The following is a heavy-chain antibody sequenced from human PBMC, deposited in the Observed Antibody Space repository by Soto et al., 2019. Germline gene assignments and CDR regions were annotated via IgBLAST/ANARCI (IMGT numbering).Heavy chain of an antibody. J-gene: IGHJ6*02. V-gene: IGHV3-23*01. CDR3: AKDSGDITIFGVVIGMDV. Sequence: GGSLRLSCAASGFTFNNCAMNWLRQAPGKGLEWVSIISCSGGSTYYADSVKGRFTISRDKSKDTVYLQMNSLRAEDTAVYYCAKDSGDITIFGVVIGMDVWGQGTTVTVSS. CDR1: GFTFNNCA. CDR2: ISCSGGST. D-gene: IGHD3-3*01.